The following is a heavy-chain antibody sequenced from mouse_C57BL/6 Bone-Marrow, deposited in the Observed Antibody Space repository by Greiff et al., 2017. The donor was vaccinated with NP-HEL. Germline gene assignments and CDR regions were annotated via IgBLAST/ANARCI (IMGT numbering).Heavy chain of an antibody. Sequence: QVQLQQSGPELVKPGASVKISCKASGYAFSSSWMNWVKQRPGKGLEWIGRIYPGDGDTNYNGKFKGRATLTADKSSSTAYMQLSSLTSEDSAVYFCARSLRRWGQGTLVTVSA. J-gene: IGHJ3*01. CDR1: GYAFSSSW. CDR3: ARSLRR. D-gene: IGHD2-12*01. V-gene: IGHV1-82*01. CDR2: IYPGDGDT.